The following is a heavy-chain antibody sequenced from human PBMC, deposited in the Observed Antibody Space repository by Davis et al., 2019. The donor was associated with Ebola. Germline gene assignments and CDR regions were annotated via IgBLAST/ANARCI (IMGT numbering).Heavy chain of an antibody. CDR3: ARTARVLVD. V-gene: IGHV4-38-2*02. Sequence: SETLSLTCTVSGYSISSGYYWGWIRQPPGKGLEYIGYIYYSGDVNHNPSLKSRATISLDTSKNQFSLKLRSVTAADTAVYYCARTARVLVDWGQGTMVTVSS. CDR1: GYSISSGYY. D-gene: IGHD3-3*02. CDR2: IYYSGDV. J-gene: IGHJ4*02.